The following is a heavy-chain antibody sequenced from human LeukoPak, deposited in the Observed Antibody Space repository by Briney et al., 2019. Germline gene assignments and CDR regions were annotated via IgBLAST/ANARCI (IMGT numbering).Heavy chain of an antibody. D-gene: IGHD5-12*01. CDR3: ARRGGNSGYDTEDYYFDY. Sequence: GGSLRLSCAASGFTFSSYAMSWVRQAPGKGLEWVSAISGSGGSTYYADSVKGRFTISRDNSKNTLYLQMNSLRAEDTAVYYCARRGGNSGYDTEDYYFDYWGQGTLVTVSS. CDR1: GFTFSSYA. J-gene: IGHJ4*02. CDR2: ISGSGGST. V-gene: IGHV3-23*01.